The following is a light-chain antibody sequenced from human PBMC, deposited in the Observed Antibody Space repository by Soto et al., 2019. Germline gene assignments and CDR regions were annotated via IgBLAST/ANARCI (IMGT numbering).Light chain of an antibody. J-gene: IGKJ1*01. V-gene: IGKV3-11*01. CDR3: QQRSNWPRT. Sequence: EIGLTQSPANRSLSTGESATLSCRASQSVSSYLAWYQQKPGQAPRLLIYDASNRATGIPARFSGSGSGTDFTLPISSLEPEDCAVYYCQQRSNWPRTSGQGTKVVI. CDR2: DAS. CDR1: QSVSSY.